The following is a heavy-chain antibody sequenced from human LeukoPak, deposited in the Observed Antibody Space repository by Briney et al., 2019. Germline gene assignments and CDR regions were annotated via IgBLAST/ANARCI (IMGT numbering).Heavy chain of an antibody. CDR2: IYYSGST. CDR1: GGSISSSSYY. CDR3: ARVPGQKYCSSTSCYAPPDY. Sequence: SETLSLTCTVSGGSISSSSYYWGWIRQPPGKGLEWIGSIYYSGSTYYNPSLKSRVTISVDTSKNQFSLKLSSVTAADTAVYYCARVPGQKYCSSTSCYAPPDYWGQGTLVTVSS. D-gene: IGHD2-2*01. J-gene: IGHJ4*02. V-gene: IGHV4-39*07.